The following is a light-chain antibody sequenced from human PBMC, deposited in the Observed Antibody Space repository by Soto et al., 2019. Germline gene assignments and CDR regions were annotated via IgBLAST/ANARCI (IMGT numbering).Light chain of an antibody. J-gene: IGLJ2*01. CDR3: CSYAGSLVV. V-gene: IGLV2-23*01. CDR1: ISDVGSYNL. Sequence: QSALTQPASVSGSPGQSITISCTGTISDVGSYNLVSWYQQHPGKAPKLMIYEGSKRPSGVSNRFSGSKSGNTASLTISGLQAEDEADYYCCSYAGSLVVFGGGTKLTVL. CDR2: EGS.